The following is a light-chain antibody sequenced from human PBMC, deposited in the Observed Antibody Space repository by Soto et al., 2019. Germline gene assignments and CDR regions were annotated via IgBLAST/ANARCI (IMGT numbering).Light chain of an antibody. CDR1: QSVSSSY. V-gene: IGKV3-20*01. J-gene: IGKJ4*01. Sequence: LTKSPGTVSLSTGERATLSCRASQSVSSSYLAWYQQKPGQAPRLLIYGASSRATGIPDRFSGSGSGTDFTLTISRLEPEDFAVYYCQQYGSSPLTFGRGTKVDIK. CDR3: QQYGSSPLT. CDR2: GAS.